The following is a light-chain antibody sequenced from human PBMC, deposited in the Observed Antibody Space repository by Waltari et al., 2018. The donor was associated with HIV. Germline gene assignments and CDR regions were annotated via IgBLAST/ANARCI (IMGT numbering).Light chain of an antibody. V-gene: IGLV1-40*01. J-gene: IGLJ3*02. CDR2: STI. CDR3: QSYDSSLSAWV. CDR1: SSNIGAAFD. Sequence: QSVLTQPPSVSGAPGQRVTIPCSGSSSNIGAAFDVHWYQRLPGTAPHLLIYSTINRPSGGPDRVSGSKSCTSASLAISVLQAEDEADYYCQSYDSSLSAWVFGGGTKLTVL.